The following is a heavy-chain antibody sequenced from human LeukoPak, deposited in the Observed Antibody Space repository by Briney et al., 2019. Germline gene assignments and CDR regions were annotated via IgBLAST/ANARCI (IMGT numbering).Heavy chain of an antibody. CDR3: ARRLTQYDCFDP. CDR2: TYYRSTWYN. D-gene: IGHD2-2*01. J-gene: IGHJ5*02. CDR1: GDSFSSNSVT. Sequence: SQTLSLTCALSGDSFSSNSVTWNWLRQSPSRGLEWLGRTYYRSTWYNDYAVSVRGRITVNPDTSKNQFSLHLNSVTPEDTAVYYCARRLTQYDCFDPWGQGSLVTVSS. V-gene: IGHV6-1*01.